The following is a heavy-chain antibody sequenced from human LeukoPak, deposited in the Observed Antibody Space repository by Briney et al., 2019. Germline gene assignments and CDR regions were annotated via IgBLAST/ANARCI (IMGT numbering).Heavy chain of an antibody. V-gene: IGHV3-23*01. CDR3: AKDYSGSYTNLDY. Sequence: GGSLRLSCAASGFPFRSYAMTWVRQAPGKGLEWVSTISGSAYYADSVKGRFTISRDNSKNTLYLQMNSLRVEDSAVYYCAKDYSGSYTNLDYWGQGTLVIVST. J-gene: IGHJ4*02. CDR1: GFPFRSYA. CDR2: ISGSA. D-gene: IGHD1-26*01.